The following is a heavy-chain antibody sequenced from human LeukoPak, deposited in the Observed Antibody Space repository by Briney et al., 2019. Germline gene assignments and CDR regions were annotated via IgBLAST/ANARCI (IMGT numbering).Heavy chain of an antibody. V-gene: IGHV4-31*03. CDR2: IYYSGST. Sequence: SETLSLTCTVSGGSISSGGYYWSCIRQHPGKGLEWIGYIYYSGSTYYNPSLKSRVTISVDTSKNQFSLKLSSVTAADTAVYYCASAGFDFWSGYEGWFDPWGQGTLVTVSS. CDR3: ASAGFDFWSGYEGWFDP. J-gene: IGHJ5*02. D-gene: IGHD3-3*01. CDR1: GGSISSGGYY.